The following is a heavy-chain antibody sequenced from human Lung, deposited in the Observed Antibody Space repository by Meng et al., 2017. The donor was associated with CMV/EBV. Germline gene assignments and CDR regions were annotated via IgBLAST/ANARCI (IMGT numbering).Heavy chain of an antibody. D-gene: IGHD3-3*01. V-gene: IGHV1-69*02. CDR3: ASSIFGVVIISPLGY. CDR1: GGTFSSYT. CDR2: IIPILGIA. J-gene: IGHJ4*02. Sequence: QVHVGQAGAEVKKPGTSVKASCKASGGTFSSYTISWVRQAPGQGLEWMGRIIPILGIANYAQKFQGRVTITADKSTSTAYMELSSLRSEDTAVYCCASSIFGVVIISPLGYWGQGTLVTVSS.